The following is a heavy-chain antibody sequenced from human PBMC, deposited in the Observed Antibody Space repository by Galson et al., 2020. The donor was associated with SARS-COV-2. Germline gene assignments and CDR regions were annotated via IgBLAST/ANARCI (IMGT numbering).Heavy chain of an antibody. CDR2: FNPEDAEK. Sequence: GESLKISCEVSGYSLSELAMHWVRQAPGKGLEWVGGFNPEDAEKMYSQKFQGGVTMTEDTSRDIAYMELSSLTSEDTAIYYCATDRMLRGNFCWFDPWGQGTLVIVSS. CDR1: GYSLSELA. D-gene: IGHD3-10*01. V-gene: IGHV1-24*01. CDR3: ATDRMLRGNFCWFDP. J-gene: IGHJ5*02.